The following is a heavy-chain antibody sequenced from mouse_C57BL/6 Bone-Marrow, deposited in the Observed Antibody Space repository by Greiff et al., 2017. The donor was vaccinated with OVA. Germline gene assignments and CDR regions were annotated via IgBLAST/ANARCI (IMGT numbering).Heavy chain of an antibody. Sequence: VQLQQSGPELVKPGASVKISCKASGYTFTDYYMNWVKQSHGKSLEWIGDINPNNGGTSYHQKFKGKAKLTVDKSSSTAYMELLSLTSEDSAIYYCARLLPYAMDDWGQGTSVTVSS. D-gene: IGHD1-1*01. CDR1: GYTFTDYY. J-gene: IGHJ4*01. CDR3: ARLLPYAMDD. V-gene: IGHV1-26*01. CDR2: INPNNGGT.